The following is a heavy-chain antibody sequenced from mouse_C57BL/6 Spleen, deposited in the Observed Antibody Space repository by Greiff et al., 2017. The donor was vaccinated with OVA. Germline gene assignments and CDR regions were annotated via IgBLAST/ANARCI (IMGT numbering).Heavy chain of an antibody. J-gene: IGHJ4*01. CDR2: INPNNGGT. Sequence: EVQLQESGPELVKPGASVKIPCKASGYTFTDYNMDWVKQSHGKSLEWIGDINPNNGGTIYNQKFKGKATLTVDKSSSTAYMELRSLTSEDTAVYYCARGITTVVASYYAMDYWGQGTSVTVSS. V-gene: IGHV1-18*01. D-gene: IGHD1-1*01. CDR3: ARGITTVVASYYAMDY. CDR1: GYTFTDYN.